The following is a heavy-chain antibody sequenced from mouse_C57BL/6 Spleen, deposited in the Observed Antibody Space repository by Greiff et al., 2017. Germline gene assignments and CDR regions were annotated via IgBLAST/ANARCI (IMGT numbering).Heavy chain of an antibody. CDR1: GYTFTSYW. CDR2: IDPSDSYT. CDR3: ASNNWYFDV. J-gene: IGHJ1*03. V-gene: IGHV1-59*01. Sequence: VQLQQSGAELVRPGTSVKLSCKASGYTFTSYWMHWVKQRPGQGLEWIGVIDPSDSYTNYNQKFKGKATLTVDTSSSTAYMQLSSLTSEDSAVYYCASNNWYFDVWGTGTTVTVSS.